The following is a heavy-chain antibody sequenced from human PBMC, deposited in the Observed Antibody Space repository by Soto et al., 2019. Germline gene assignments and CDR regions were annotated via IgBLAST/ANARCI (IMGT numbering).Heavy chain of an antibody. D-gene: IGHD4-17*01. CDR3: ARGYGDPLIYYYYYGMDV. V-gene: IGHV3-7*04. J-gene: IGHJ6*02. Sequence: RVSLXLSCAASGLTFSRYWMSWVRPAPGKGLEWVANLKQDGSEKYYVDSVKDRLTISSDNANNSLYLQRTSLRAEDPAVYYCARGYGDPLIYYYYYGMDVWGQGTTVTVSS. CDR2: LKQDGSEK. CDR1: GLTFSRYW.